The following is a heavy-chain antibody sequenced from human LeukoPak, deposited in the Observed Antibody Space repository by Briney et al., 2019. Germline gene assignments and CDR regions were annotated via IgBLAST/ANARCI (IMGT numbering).Heavy chain of an antibody. V-gene: IGHV3-48*01. CDR2: ISSSSSTI. CDR1: GFTFTTYS. Sequence: PGGSLRLSCAASGFTFTTYSMNWVRQAPGKGLEWVSYISSSSSTIYYADSVKGRFTISRDNAKNSLYLQMNSLRAEDTAVYYCARDPTPYSSGWYSDAFDIWGQGTMVTVSS. D-gene: IGHD6-19*01. CDR3: ARDPTPYSSGWYSDAFDI. J-gene: IGHJ3*02.